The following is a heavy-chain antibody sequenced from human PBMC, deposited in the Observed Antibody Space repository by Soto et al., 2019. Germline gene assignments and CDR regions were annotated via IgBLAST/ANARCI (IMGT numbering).Heavy chain of an antibody. Sequence: SETLSLTCTVSGGSISSYYWSWIRQPPGKGLEWIGYIYYSGSTNYNPSLKSRVTISVDTSKDQFSLKLRSVTAADTAVYYCARHIPRREGDYPPSGYYYMDVWGQGTTVSVS. J-gene: IGHJ6*03. CDR1: GGSISSYY. V-gene: IGHV4-59*08. CDR3: ARHIPRREGDYPPSGYYYMDV. D-gene: IGHD4-17*01. CDR2: IYYSGST.